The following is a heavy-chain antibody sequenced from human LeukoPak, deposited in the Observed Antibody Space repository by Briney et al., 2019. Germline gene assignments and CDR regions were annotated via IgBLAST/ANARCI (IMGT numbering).Heavy chain of an antibody. D-gene: IGHD4-17*01. J-gene: IGHJ4*02. CDR2: INAGNGIT. V-gene: IGHV1-3*01. Sequence: AASVNVSCKASGYIFTDYAIQWVRQAPGQGLEWMGWINAGNGITKYSQKFQGRVTITRDTSASTAYMELSGLRSDDTAVYYCARARWTSTVTTYYLDFWGQGTLVTVSS. CDR3: ARARWTSTVTTYYLDF. CDR1: GYIFTDYA.